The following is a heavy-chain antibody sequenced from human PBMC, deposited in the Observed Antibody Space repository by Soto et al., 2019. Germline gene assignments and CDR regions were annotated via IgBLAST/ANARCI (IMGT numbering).Heavy chain of an antibody. D-gene: IGHD1-26*01. CDR2: IWYDGSNK. Sequence: GGSLRLSCAASGFTFSSYGMHWVRQAPGKGLEWVAVIWYDGSNKYYADSVKGRFTISRDNSKNTLYLQMNSLRAEDTAVYYCARDPGLSYSGSYFFDYWGQGTLVTVSS. V-gene: IGHV3-33*01. CDR1: GFTFSSYG. J-gene: IGHJ4*02. CDR3: ARDPGLSYSGSYFFDY.